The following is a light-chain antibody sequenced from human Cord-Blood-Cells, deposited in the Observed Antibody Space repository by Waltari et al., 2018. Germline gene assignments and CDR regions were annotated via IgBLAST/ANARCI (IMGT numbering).Light chain of an antibody. CDR1: RSVSSY. CDR2: DAS. Sequence: EFVLHHPPPTFSCPQGKEATLSCRASRSVSSYLAWDQQKPGQAPRLLIYDASNRATGIPARFSGSGSGTDFTLTISSLEPEDFAVYYCQQRSNWPLTFGGGTKVEIK. J-gene: IGKJ4*01. V-gene: IGKV3-11*01. CDR3: QQRSNWPLT.